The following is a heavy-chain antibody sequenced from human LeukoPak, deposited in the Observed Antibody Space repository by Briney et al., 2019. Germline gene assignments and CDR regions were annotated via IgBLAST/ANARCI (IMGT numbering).Heavy chain of an antibody. CDR2: IYHSGSA. CDR1: GYSISSGYY. V-gene: IGHV4-38-2*02. D-gene: IGHD2-2*01. CDR3: ARDPRWLTPDCTSTSCYENYFDP. Sequence: SETLSLTCAVSGYSISSGYYWGWIRQPPGKGLEWIGSIYHSGSAHYNPSLKSRVTISVETPKNQFSLNMYSVTAADTAVYYCARDPRWLTPDCTSTSCYENYFDPWGQGTLVTVSS. J-gene: IGHJ5*02.